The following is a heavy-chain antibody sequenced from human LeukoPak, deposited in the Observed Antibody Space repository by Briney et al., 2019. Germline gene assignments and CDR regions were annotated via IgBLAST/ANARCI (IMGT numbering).Heavy chain of an antibody. CDR3: ARVLGITMVRGVIYYYYYMDV. CDR1: GFTFDDYG. J-gene: IGHJ6*03. CDR2: INWNGGST. V-gene: IGHV3-20*04. D-gene: IGHD3-10*01. Sequence: GGSLRLSCAASGFTFDDYGMSWVRQAPGKGLEWVSGINWNGGSTVYADSVKGRFTICRDNAKNSLYLQMNSLRAEDTALYYCARVLGITMVRGVIYYYYYMDVWGKGTTVTVSS.